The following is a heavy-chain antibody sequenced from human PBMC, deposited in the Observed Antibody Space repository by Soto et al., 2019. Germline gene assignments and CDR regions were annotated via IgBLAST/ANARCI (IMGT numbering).Heavy chain of an antibody. V-gene: IGHV1-18*01. CDR2: ITPYTGNT. CDR3: ARGVVGAPLDY. Sequence: QVQLVQSRAEVKKPGASVKVSCKASGYTFTNYGVSWVRQAPGQGLEWMGWITPYTGNTHYAQRLQGRVTLTTDSSTSTAYMELSSLRPDDTALYYFARGVVGAPLDYWGQGSLVTVSS. CDR1: GYTFTNYG. J-gene: IGHJ4*02. D-gene: IGHD2-15*01.